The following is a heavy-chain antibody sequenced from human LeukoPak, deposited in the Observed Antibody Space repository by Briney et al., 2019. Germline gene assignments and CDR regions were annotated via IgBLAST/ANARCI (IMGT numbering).Heavy chain of an antibody. J-gene: IGHJ6*02. CDR2: IYSSGST. D-gene: IGHD3-9*01. CDR3: ASVRRLVRPMDV. Sequence: SETLSLTCTVSGGSISSYYWSWIRQPAGKGLEWIGRIYSSGSTNYNPSLKGRVTMSVDTSKNQFSLKLSSVTAADTAVYYCASVRRLVRPMDVWGQGTTVTVSS. V-gene: IGHV4-4*07. CDR1: GGSISSYY.